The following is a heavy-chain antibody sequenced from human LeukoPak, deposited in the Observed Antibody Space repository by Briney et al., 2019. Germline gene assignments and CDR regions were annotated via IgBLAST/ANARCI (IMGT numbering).Heavy chain of an antibody. J-gene: IGHJ6*03. CDR3: ARGSSSYYYYYMDV. Sequence: VKVSCKASGYTFTNYGISWVRQAPGQGLEWMGGIIPIFGTANYAQKFQGRVTITADESTSTAYMELSSLRSEDTAVYYCARGSSSYYYYYMDVWGKGTTVTISS. CDR1: GYTFTNYG. D-gene: IGHD6-13*01. CDR2: IIPIFGTA. V-gene: IGHV1-69*13.